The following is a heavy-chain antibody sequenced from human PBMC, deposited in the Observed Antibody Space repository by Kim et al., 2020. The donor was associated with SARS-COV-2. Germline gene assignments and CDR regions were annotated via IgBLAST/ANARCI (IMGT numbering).Heavy chain of an antibody. D-gene: IGHD3-10*01. Sequence: GGSLRLSCTASEFTFSAYATYWVRQPPGEGLEWVSAIGDGSSGTTYADSVKGRSTISRDDSKNTLYLQMNSLRAEVTAVYYCAKLAVRERTGGSDYWGQGTMVTVSS. CDR3: AKLAVRERTGGSDY. CDR2: IGDGSSGT. J-gene: IGHJ4*02. V-gene: IGHV3-23*01. CDR1: EFTFSAYA.